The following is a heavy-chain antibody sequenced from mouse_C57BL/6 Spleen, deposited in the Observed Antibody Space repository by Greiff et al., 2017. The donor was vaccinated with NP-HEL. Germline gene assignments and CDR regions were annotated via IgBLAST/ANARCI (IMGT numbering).Heavy chain of an antibody. CDR1: GFTFSSYA. Sequence: DVHLVESGGGLVKPGGSLKLSCAASGFTFSSYAMSWVRQTPEKRLEWVATISDGGSYTYYPDNVKGRFTISRDNAKNNLYLQMSHLKSEDTAMYYCAREPGGSGYFDVWGTRTTVTVSS. CDR3: AREPGGSGYFDV. CDR2: ISDGGSYT. J-gene: IGHJ1*03. V-gene: IGHV5-4*01.